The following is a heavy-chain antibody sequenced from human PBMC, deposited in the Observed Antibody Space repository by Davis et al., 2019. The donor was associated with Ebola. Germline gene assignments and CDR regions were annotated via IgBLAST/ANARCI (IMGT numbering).Heavy chain of an antibody. CDR1: GFTFSSYE. CDR2: ISSSGSTI. V-gene: IGHV3-48*03. D-gene: IGHD3-3*01. Sequence: GESLKISCAAPGFTFSSYEMNWVRQAPGKGLEWVSYISSSGSTIYYADSVKGRFTISRDQAKNSLYLQMNSMGAEDTAVYYCARAGYDFWSGYPLDYWGQGTLVTVSS. J-gene: IGHJ4*02. CDR3: ARAGYDFWSGYPLDY.